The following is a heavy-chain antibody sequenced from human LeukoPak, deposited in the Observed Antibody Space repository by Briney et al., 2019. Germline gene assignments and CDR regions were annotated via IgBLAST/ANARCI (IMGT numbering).Heavy chain of an antibody. V-gene: IGHV3-21*01. CDR3: ARDFLGEYSSSSRDY. J-gene: IGHJ4*02. Sequence: GGSLRLSCAASGFTFSSYWMSWVRQAPGKGLEWVSSISSSSSYIYYADSVKGRFTISRDNAKNSLYLQMNSLRAEDTAVYYCARDFLGEYSSSSRDYWGQGTLVTVSS. CDR2: ISSSSSYI. D-gene: IGHD6-6*01. CDR1: GFTFSSYW.